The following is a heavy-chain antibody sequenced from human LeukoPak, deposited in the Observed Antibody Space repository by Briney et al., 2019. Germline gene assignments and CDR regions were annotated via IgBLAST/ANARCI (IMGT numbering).Heavy chain of an antibody. CDR3: ASPDDYSSSSRGAFDY. J-gene: IGHJ4*02. V-gene: IGHV3-30-3*01. Sequence: PGRSLRLSCAASGFTFSSYAMHWVRQAPGKGLEWVAVISYDGSNKYYADSVKGRFTISRDNSKNTLYLQMNSLRAEDTAVYYCASPDDYSSSSRGAFDYWGQGTLVTVSS. D-gene: IGHD6-6*01. CDR1: GFTFSSYA. CDR2: ISYDGSNK.